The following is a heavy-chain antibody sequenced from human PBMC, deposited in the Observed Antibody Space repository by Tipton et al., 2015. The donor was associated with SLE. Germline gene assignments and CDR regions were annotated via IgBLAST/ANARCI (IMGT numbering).Heavy chain of an antibody. CDR1: GGSISSNY. CDR3: ARGNYGSGSYYRGEDHYYGLDV. CDR2: ISDGGDT. J-gene: IGHJ6*02. V-gene: IGHV4-59*12. D-gene: IGHD3-10*01. Sequence: TLSLTCSVSGGSISSNYWIWIRQPPGKGLEWIGYISDGGDTNYNPSLKSRVTISGDTSKNQFSLTLKSVTATDTAVYYCARGNYGSGSYYRGEDHYYGLDVWGQGTTVTVSS.